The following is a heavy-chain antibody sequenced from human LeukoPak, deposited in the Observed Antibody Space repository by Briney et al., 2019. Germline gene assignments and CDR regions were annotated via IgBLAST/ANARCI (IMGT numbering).Heavy chain of an antibody. J-gene: IGHJ5*02. CDR3: ARGKTSQNIVTRKTYNWFDP. V-gene: IGHV3-11*06. D-gene: IGHD2/OR15-2a*01. Sequence: GGSLRLSCAASGFTFSDYYMSWIRQAPGKGLEWVSSISSSSDYIYYADSVKGRFTISRDNAKNSLYLQMKSLRAEDTAVYYCARGKTSQNIVTRKTYNWFDPWGQGTLVTVSS. CDR2: ISSSSDYI. CDR1: GFTFSDYY.